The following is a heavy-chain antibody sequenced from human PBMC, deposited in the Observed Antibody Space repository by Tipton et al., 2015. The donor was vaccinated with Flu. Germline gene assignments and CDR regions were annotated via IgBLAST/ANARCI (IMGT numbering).Heavy chain of an antibody. CDR1: GGSISSSSYY. J-gene: IGHJ4*02. Sequence: TLSLTCTVSGGSISSSSYYWGWIRQPPGKGLEWIGSIYYSGSTYYNPSLKSRVTISVDTSKNQFSLKLSSVTAADTAVYYCATKEVSYCSGGSCYSYYFDYWGQGTLVPVSS. CDR2: IYYSGST. D-gene: IGHD2-15*01. CDR3: ATKEVSYCSGGSCYSYYFDY. V-gene: IGHV4-39*01.